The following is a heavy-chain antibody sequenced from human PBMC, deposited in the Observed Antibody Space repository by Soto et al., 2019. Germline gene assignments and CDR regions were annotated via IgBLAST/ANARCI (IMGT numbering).Heavy chain of an antibody. CDR1: GVTFNNHA. Sequence: QVQLVQSGAEVKKPGSSVKVSCKASGVTFNNHAINWVRQAPGQGLEWMGGIIPMFGTSNYAQKFQGRVTITADESTRTAYMELSSLRSEETAVYYCVRGKMREMATILRDKWFDPWGQGTLVTVSS. J-gene: IGHJ5*02. CDR3: VRGKMREMATILRDKWFDP. CDR2: IIPMFGTS. V-gene: IGHV1-69*01. D-gene: IGHD5-12*01.